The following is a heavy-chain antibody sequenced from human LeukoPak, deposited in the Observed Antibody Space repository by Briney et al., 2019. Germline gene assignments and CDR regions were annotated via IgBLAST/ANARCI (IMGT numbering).Heavy chain of an antibody. CDR3: ARVWRVRGVITAVFDS. CDR2: IKQDGSEK. CDR1: GFTFSSYW. Sequence: GGSLRLSCAAPGFTFSSYWMSWVRQAPGKGLEWVANIKQDGSEKNYVDSVKGRFTISRDNAKNSLYLQMNSLRAEDTAVYYCARVWRVRGVITAVFDSWGQGTLVTVSS. J-gene: IGHJ4*02. V-gene: IGHV3-7*01. D-gene: IGHD3-10*01.